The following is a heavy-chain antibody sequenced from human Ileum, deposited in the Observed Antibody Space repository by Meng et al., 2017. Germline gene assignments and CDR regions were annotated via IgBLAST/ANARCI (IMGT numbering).Heavy chain of an antibody. Sequence: EVELVVSGGSLVQAGRSPRRSCAASGFNISDHYVDWVRQATGQGLEWVGRSRNKAKSYTTDYAASVKGRFTILRDDSKNSLYLQMNSLRIDDTAVYFCAGVGTRYNGNDYSNDCWGQGTLVTVSS. D-gene: IGHD5-12*01. V-gene: IGHV3-72*01. CDR2: SRNKAKSYTT. CDR3: AGVGTRYNGNDYSNDC. CDR1: GFNISDHY. J-gene: IGHJ4*02.